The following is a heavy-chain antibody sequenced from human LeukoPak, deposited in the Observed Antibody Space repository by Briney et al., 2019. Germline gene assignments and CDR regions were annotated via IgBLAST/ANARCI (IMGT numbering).Heavy chain of an antibody. D-gene: IGHD2-15*01. CDR1: GASINTYY. V-gene: IGHV4-59*01. J-gene: IGHJ4*02. CDR2: IHDRGST. CDR3: ARAVGAAPFDY. Sequence: TSETLSLTCTVYGASINTYYWTWIRQPPGKGLEWIGYIHDRGSTSYNPSLQSRVTISGNTSKNQFSLKLNSVTAADTAVYYCARAVGAAPFDYWGQGTLVTVSS.